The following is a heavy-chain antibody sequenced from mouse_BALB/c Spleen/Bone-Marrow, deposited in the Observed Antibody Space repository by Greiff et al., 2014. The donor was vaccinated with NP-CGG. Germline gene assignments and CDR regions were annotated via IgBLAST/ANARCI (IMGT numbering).Heavy chain of an antibody. J-gene: IGHJ4*01. CDR1: GYTFTSYW. V-gene: IGHV1-5*01. CDR2: IYPGNGDT. CDR3: TRGITTVVATRAMDY. D-gene: IGHD1-1*01. Sequence: EVQLQQSGTVLARPGASVKMSCKASGYTFTSYWMHWVKQRPGQGLEWIGAIYPGNGDTSYNQKFKGKAKLTAVTSTSTAYMDLSSLTNEDSAVYHCTRGITTVVATRAMDYWGQGTSVTVSS.